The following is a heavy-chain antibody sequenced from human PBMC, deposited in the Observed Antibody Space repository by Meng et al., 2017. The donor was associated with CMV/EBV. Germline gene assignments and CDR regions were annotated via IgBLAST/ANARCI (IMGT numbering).Heavy chain of an antibody. D-gene: IGHD2-2*02. Sequence: GSLRLSCTVSGGSISSSSYYWGWTRQPPGKGLEWIGSIYYSGSTYYNPSLKSRVTISVDTSKNQFSLKLSSVTAADTAVYYCARSGYCSSTSCYRLQNYYYYYGMDVWGQGTTVTVSS. J-gene: IGHJ6*02. CDR1: GGSISSSSYY. V-gene: IGHV4-39*07. CDR2: IYYSGST. CDR3: ARSGYCSSTSCYRLQNYYYYYGMDV.